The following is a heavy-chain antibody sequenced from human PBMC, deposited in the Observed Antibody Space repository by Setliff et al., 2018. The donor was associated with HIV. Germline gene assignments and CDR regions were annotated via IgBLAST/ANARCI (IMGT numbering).Heavy chain of an antibody. J-gene: IGHJ5*02. CDR2: INPNRGGT. V-gene: IGHV1-2*02. CDR3: ARVVGADNWFDP. CDR1: GHTFTGYY. Sequence: GASVKVSCKASGHTFTGYYMHWVRQAPGQGLEWMGWINPNRGGTNYAQKFQGRVTMTRDTSISTGYMELTRLRSDDTAVYYCARVVGADNWFDPWGQGTLVTVSS. D-gene: IGHD1-26*01.